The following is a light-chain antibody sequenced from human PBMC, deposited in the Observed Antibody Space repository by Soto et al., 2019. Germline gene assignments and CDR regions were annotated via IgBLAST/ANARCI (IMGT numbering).Light chain of an antibody. CDR1: QSISDS. Sequence: DIPMTQSPSTLSASVGDRVTITCRARQSISDSLAWYQQKPGKAPKLLIYEASTLKSGVPSRFSGSRSGTEYTLTISSLQPDDFAIYYCQQYNGYWTFGQGTKVEIK. J-gene: IGKJ1*01. V-gene: IGKV1-5*03. CDR3: QQYNGYWT. CDR2: EAS.